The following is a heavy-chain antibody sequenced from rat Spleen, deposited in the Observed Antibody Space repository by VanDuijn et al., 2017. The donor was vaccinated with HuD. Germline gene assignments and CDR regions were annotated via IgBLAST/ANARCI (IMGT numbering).Heavy chain of an antibody. Sequence: EVQLVESGGGLVQPGRSMKLSCAASGFTFSDYYMAWVRQAPKKGLEWVASISYEGSSTYYGDSVKGRFTVSRDNGESTLYLQMDSLRSEDTATYYCARQTDYFYDGTYYFDYWGQGVMVTVSS. CDR3: ARQTDYFYDGTYYFDY. CDR1: GFTFSDYY. CDR2: ISYEGSST. J-gene: IGHJ2*01. V-gene: IGHV5-22*01. D-gene: IGHD1-12*02.